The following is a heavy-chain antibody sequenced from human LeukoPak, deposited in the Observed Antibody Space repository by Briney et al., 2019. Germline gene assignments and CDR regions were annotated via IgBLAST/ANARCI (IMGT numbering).Heavy chain of an antibody. Sequence: ASVKVSCKASGYTFTSYGISWVRQAPGQGLEWMGWISAYNGNTNYAQKLQGRVTMTTDTSTSTAYMELRSLRSDDTAVYYCARDGGDGYNAYYFDYWGQGTLVTVSS. J-gene: IGHJ4*02. CDR2: ISAYNGNT. D-gene: IGHD5-24*01. CDR3: ARDGGDGYNAYYFDY. CDR1: GYTFTSYG. V-gene: IGHV1-18*01.